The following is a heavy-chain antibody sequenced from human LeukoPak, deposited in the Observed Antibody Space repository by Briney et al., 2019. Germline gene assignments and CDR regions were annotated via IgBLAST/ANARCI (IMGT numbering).Heavy chain of an antibody. V-gene: IGHV4-34*01. CDR3: ARGATISETGYFDF. CDR2: IDHRGDT. CDR1: GGSFSRYY. J-gene: IGHJ4*03. Sequence: SETLSLTCAVYGGSFSRYYWSWIRQSPGKGLEWIAEIDHRGDTNYNPSVKSRVTISVDTSKNKFSLKVRSLSAADTAVYYCARGATISETGYFDFWGQGTLVTVSS. D-gene: IGHD5-24*01.